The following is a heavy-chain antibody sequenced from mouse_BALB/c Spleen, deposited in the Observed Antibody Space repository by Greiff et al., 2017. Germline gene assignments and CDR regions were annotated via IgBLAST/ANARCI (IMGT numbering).Heavy chain of an antibody. CDR1: GFTFTDYY. V-gene: IGHV7-3*02. Sequence: EVKLVESGGGLVQPGGSLRLSCATSGFTFTDYYMSWVRQPPGKALEWLGFIRNKANGYTTEYSASVKGRFTISRDNSQSILYLQMNTLRAEDSATYYCARDGGLAYWGQGTLVTVSA. J-gene: IGHJ3*01. CDR2: IRNKANGYTT. CDR3: ARDGGLAY.